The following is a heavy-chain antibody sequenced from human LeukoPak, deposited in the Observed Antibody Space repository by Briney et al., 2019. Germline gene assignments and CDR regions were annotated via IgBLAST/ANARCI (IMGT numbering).Heavy chain of an antibody. V-gene: IGHV4-61*02. CDR2: IYTSGRT. CDR3: ARGLTPDAFDI. J-gene: IGHJ3*02. Sequence: SQTLSLTCTVSGGSISSGSYYWSWIRQPAGKGLEWIGRIYTSGRTNYNPSLKSRVTISVDTSKNQFSLKLSSVTAAETAVYYCARGLTPDAFDIWGQGTMVTVSS. CDR1: GGSISSGSYY.